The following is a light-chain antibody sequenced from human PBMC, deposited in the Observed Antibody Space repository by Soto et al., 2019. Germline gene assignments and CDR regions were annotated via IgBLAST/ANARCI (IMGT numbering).Light chain of an antibody. CDR2: SNN. CDR1: SSIIGSDY. V-gene: IGLV1-47*01. J-gene: IGLJ3*02. Sequence: QSVLTHPPSVSGTPGQRVTISCSGSSSIIGSDYVYWFQQLPGTAPKLLIYSNNQRPSGVPDRFSGSKSGTSASLALSGPRSEDEADYYCAAWDDSLSVWVFGGGTKLTVL. CDR3: AAWDDSLSVWV.